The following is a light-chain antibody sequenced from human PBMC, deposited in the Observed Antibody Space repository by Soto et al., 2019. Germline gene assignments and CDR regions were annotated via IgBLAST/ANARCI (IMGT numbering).Light chain of an antibody. CDR3: CSYAGSYTYV. CDR1: SSDVGGYNY. CDR2: DVS. J-gene: IGLJ1*01. Sequence: QSALTQPRSVSGSPGHSVTISCTGTSSDVGGYNYVSWYRQHPGKAPKLMIYDVSKRPSGVPDRFSGSKSGNTASLTISGLRAEDAADYCCCSYAGSYTYVFGTGTKVTVL. V-gene: IGLV2-11*01.